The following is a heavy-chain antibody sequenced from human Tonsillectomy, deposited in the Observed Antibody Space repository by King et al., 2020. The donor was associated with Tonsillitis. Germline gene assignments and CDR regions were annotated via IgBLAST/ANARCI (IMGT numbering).Heavy chain of an antibody. J-gene: IGHJ2*01. CDR2: IFPGDSDI. CDR3: ARNDTDGGYFGL. V-gene: IGHV5-51*01. Sequence: EQQLVQSGAQVKKPGESLKISCTGLGYTFTAYWIGWVRQMPGKGLEWMGIIFPGDSDIRYNPSFQGHVTISADGPMSTAYSEWSGLRASDSGIYYCARNDTDGGYFGLWGRGTPITVSS. D-gene: IGHD5-24*01. CDR1: GYTFTAYW.